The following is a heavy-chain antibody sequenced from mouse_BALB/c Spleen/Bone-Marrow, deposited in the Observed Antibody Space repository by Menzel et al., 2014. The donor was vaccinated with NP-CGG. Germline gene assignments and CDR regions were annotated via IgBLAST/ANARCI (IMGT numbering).Heavy chain of an antibody. CDR2: INPSNGGT. D-gene: IGHD2-13*01. Sequence: ESGAELVKPGASVKLSCKASGYTFTSYYMYWVKQRPGQGLEWIGEINPSNGGTNLNEKFKSKATLTVDKSSSTAYMQLSSLTSEDSAVYYCTREGDSPFAYWGQGTLVTVSA. CDR1: GYTFTSYY. V-gene: IGHV1S81*02. CDR3: TREGDSPFAY. J-gene: IGHJ3*01.